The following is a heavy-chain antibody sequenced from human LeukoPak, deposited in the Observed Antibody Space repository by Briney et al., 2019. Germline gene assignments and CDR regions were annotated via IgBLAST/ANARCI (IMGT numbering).Heavy chain of an antibody. CDR3: ASPGSGTYTVDY. J-gene: IGHJ4*02. CDR2: IYYSGST. Sequence: SETLSLTCTVSGGSISSYYWSWIRQPPGKGLEWIGYIYYSGSTNYNPSLKSRVTISVDTSKNQFSLKLNSVTAADTAVYYCASPGSGTYTVDYWSQGTLVTVSS. V-gene: IGHV4-59*12. D-gene: IGHD3-10*01. CDR1: GGSISSYY.